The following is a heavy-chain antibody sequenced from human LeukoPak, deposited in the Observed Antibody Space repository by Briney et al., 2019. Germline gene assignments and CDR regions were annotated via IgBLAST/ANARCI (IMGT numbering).Heavy chain of an antibody. Sequence: GGSLRLSCAASGFTFSSYWMNRVRQAPGKGLEWVADIKQDGSEKKYVDSVKGRFTISRDNAKNSLYLQMDSLRAEDTAVYYCMTASRSSSWPPPTWGQGTLVTVSS. J-gene: IGHJ5*02. CDR1: GFTFSSYW. CDR3: MTASRSSSWPPPT. V-gene: IGHV3-7*01. D-gene: IGHD6-13*01. CDR2: IKQDGSEK.